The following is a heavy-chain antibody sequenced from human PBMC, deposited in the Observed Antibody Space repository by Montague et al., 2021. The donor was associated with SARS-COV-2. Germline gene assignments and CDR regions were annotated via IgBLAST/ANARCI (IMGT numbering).Heavy chain of an antibody. V-gene: IGHV4-59*01. CDR2: IYYTGST. CDR1: GGSISSYY. D-gene: IGHD2-21*01. CDR3: ARAQTTCLIANCVNYFDY. Sequence: SETLSLTCTVSGGSISSYYWTWSRQSPEKGLEWIGHIYYTGSTNNNSSLNSRVTTSLDTSKTQLPLKLKSVTAADTAVDYCARAQTTCLIANCVNYFDYWGRGALVTVSS. J-gene: IGHJ4*02.